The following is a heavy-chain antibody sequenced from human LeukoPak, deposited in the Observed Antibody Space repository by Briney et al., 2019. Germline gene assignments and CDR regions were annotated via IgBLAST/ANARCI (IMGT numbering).Heavy chain of an antibody. V-gene: IGHV3-53*01. D-gene: IGHD6-19*01. CDR3: ARGGSGWWGFDY. J-gene: IGHJ4*02. CDR1: GFTVSTNY. Sequence: QSGGSLRLSCAASGFTVSTNYMSWVRQAPGKGLEWVSAIYSCGGTYYADSLKGRFTISRDNSKNMLYLQMNSLRAEDTAVYYCARGGSGWWGFDYWGQGTLVTVSS. CDR2: IYSCGGT.